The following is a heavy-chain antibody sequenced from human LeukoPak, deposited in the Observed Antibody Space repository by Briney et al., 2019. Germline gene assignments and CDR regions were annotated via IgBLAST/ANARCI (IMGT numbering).Heavy chain of an antibody. Sequence: SETLSLTCTVSGGSISSYYWSWIRQPPGKGLEWIGYIYYSGSTNYNPPLKSRVTISVDTSKNQFSLKLSSVTAADTAVYYCARGRWGVDYWGQGTLVTVSS. V-gene: IGHV4-59*01. CDR1: GGSISSYY. D-gene: IGHD3-16*01. J-gene: IGHJ4*02. CDR3: ARGRWGVDY. CDR2: IYYSGST.